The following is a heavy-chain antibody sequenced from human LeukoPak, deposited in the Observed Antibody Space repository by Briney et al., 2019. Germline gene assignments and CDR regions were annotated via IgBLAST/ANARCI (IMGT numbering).Heavy chain of an antibody. CDR1: GGSISSSSYY. CDR2: IYYSGST. CDR3: ARHNKHHVWGSYPD. J-gene: IGHJ4*02. D-gene: IGHD3-16*02. Sequence: SETLSLTCTVSGGSISSSSYYWGWIRQPPGKGLEWIGSIYYSGSTYYNPSLKSRVTISVDTSKNQFSLKLSSVTAADTAVYYCARHNKHHVWGSYPDWGQGTLVTVSS. V-gene: IGHV4-39*01.